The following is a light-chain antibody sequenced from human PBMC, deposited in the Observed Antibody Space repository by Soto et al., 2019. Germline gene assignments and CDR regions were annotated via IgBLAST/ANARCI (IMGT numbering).Light chain of an antibody. CDR1: QNINSY. Sequence: EIGLTQSPATLSLSPGEGATLSCRASQNINSYLAWYQQKPGQAPRLLIYATSNRATGIPARFSGSGSGTDFTLSISSLEPEDFAVYYCQQRSSWPFTLGPGTKVDIK. CDR2: ATS. CDR3: QQRSSWPFT. V-gene: IGKV3-11*01. J-gene: IGKJ3*01.